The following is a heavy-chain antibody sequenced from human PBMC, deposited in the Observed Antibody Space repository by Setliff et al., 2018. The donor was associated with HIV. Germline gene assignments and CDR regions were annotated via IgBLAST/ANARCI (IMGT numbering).Heavy chain of an antibody. CDR1: RGSFSTYA. D-gene: IGHD2-21*02. V-gene: IGHV1-69*05. CDR3: ARDLPDCGGDCYPYYMDV. J-gene: IGHJ6*03. CDR2: FIPMLDTT. Sequence: SVKVSCKASRGSFSTYAISWVRQAPGQGLEWMGEFIPMLDTTNSAQKFQGRITFATDASTATAYMELNSLRSEDTAIYYCARDLPDCGGDCYPYYMDVWGKGTTVTVSS.